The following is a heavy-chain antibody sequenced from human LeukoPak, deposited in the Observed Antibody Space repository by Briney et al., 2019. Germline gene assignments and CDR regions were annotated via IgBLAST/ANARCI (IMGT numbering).Heavy chain of an antibody. V-gene: IGHV3-23*01. CDR2: IGSDGST. CDR3: AKAHCSSTSCSRADN. D-gene: IGHD2-2*01. CDR1: GFDFSGYA. Sequence: PGGSPRLSCAASGFDFSGYAMSWVRQAPGKGLEWVAGIGSDGSTHHAESVKGRFAISRDNSKSTVYLQMNSLRAEDTALYYCAKAHCSSTSCSRADNWGQGTLVTVSS. J-gene: IGHJ4*02.